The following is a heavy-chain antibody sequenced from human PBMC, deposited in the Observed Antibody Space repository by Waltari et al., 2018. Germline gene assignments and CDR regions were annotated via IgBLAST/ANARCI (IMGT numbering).Heavy chain of an antibody. Sequence: QLQLQESGPGLVKPSETLSLTCTVSGGSISSSSYYWGWIRQPPGKGLEWIGSIYYSGSTYYNPSLKSRVTISVDKSKNQFSLKLSSVTAADTAVYYCARYLKKILSGSYFGGAPGYAFDIWGQGTMVTVSS. CDR2: IYYSGST. J-gene: IGHJ3*02. CDR1: GGSISSSSYY. V-gene: IGHV4-39*07. D-gene: IGHD1-26*01. CDR3: ARYLKKILSGSYFGGAPGYAFDI.